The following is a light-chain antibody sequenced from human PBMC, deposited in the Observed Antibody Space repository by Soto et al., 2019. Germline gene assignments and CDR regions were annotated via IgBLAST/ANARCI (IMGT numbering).Light chain of an antibody. CDR2: SND. J-gene: IGLJ1*01. CDR1: SSNIGSNS. Sequence: QSALTQPPSASGTPGQRVTISCSGSSSNIGSNSVNWYQQLPGTAPKLLIYSNDRRPSGVPDRFSGSKSGTSASLAISGLQSEDEADYYCAAWDDSLNGYVFGTGTKATVL. V-gene: IGLV1-44*01. CDR3: AAWDDSLNGYV.